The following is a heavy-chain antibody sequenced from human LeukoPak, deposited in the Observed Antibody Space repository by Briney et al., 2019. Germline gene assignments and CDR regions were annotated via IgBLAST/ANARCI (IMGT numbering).Heavy chain of an antibody. Sequence: PGGSLRLSCAASGFTFSSYAMHWVRQAPGKGLEWVAVISYDGSNKYYADSVKGRFTISRDNSKNTLYLQMNSLRAEDTAVYYCAIKSGSYPGSYFDYWGQGTLVTVSS. D-gene: IGHD1-26*01. V-gene: IGHV3-30*04. CDR3: AIKSGSYPGSYFDY. CDR1: GFTFSSYA. J-gene: IGHJ4*02. CDR2: ISYDGSNK.